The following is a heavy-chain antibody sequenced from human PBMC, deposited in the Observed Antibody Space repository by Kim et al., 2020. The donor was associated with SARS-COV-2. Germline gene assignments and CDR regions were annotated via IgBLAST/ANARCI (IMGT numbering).Heavy chain of an antibody. CDR1: GYSFTSYW. V-gene: IGHV5-51*01. J-gene: IGHJ6*02. D-gene: IGHD3-16*01. CDR2: IYPGDSDT. Sequence: GESLKISCKGSGYSFTSYWIGWVRQMPGKGLEWMGIIYPGDSDTRYSPSFQGQVTISADKSISTAYLQWSSLKASDTAMYYCARHGGAAVSYYYYYYGMDVWGQGTTVTVSS. CDR3: ARHGGAAVSYYYYYYGMDV.